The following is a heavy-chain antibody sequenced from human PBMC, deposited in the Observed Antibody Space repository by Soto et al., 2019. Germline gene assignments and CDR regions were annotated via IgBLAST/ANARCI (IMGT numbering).Heavy chain of an antibody. Sequence: ASVKVSCKASGYTFTSYAMHWVRQAPGQRLEWMGWINTGNGNTKYSQKFQGRVTVTRDTSASTAYMELSSLRSEDTAVYYCARAQIYGDYGNDAFDIWGQGTMVTVSS. J-gene: IGHJ3*02. CDR2: INTGNGNT. CDR3: ARAQIYGDYGNDAFDI. V-gene: IGHV1-3*04. CDR1: GYTFTSYA. D-gene: IGHD4-17*01.